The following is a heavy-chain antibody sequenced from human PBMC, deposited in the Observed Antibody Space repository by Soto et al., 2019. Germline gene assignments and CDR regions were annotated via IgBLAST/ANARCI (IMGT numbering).Heavy chain of an antibody. D-gene: IGHD2-15*01. V-gene: IGHV3-33*01. J-gene: IGHJ4*02. CDR1: GFPFRSYG. CDR2: IWNDGSHA. Sequence: PGGSLRLSCEGSGFPFRSYGIQWVRQAPGKGLEWLGLIWNDGSHAYYADSVKGRFTISRDNSKNTVFLQVSNLRAEDTAVYFCARDQTDSGGYSDSWGQGTPVTVSS. CDR3: ARDQTDSGGYSDS.